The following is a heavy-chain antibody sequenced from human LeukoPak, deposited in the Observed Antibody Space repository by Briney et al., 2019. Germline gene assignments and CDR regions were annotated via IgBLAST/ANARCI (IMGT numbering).Heavy chain of an antibody. V-gene: IGHV1-8*03. CDR2: MNPNSGNT. J-gene: IGHJ4*02. D-gene: IGHD2-2*02. CDR1: GYTFTSYD. CDR3: ARSRGVPAAIKD. Sequence: ASVKVSCKASGYTFTSYDINWVRQATGQGLEWMGWMNPNSGNTGYAQKFQGRVTITRNTSISTAYMELSSLRSEDTAVYYCARSRGVPAAIKDWGQGTLVTVSS.